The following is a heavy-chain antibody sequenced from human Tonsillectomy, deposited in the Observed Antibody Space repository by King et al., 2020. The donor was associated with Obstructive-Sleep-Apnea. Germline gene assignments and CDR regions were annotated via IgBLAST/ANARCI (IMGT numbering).Heavy chain of an antibody. CDR1: GGSISSGGYY. CDR3: ARGARYCSSTSCLNPFDY. V-gene: IGHV4-31*03. D-gene: IGHD2-2*01. Sequence: VQLQESGPGLVKPSQTLSLTCTVSGGSISSGGYYLSWIRQPPGKGLAWIGYIYYSGSTYYNPSLQCRVTISVDTSKNQFSLKLSSVTAADTAVYYCARGARYCSSTSCLNPFDYWGQGTLVTVSS. CDR2: IYYSGST. J-gene: IGHJ4*02.